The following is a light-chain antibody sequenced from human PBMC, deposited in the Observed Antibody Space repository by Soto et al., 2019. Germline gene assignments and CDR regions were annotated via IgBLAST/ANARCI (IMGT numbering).Light chain of an antibody. CDR3: QQYNKWPLP. V-gene: IGKV3-15*01. CDR1: QTVSNN. CDR2: FAS. J-gene: IGKJ4*01. Sequence: EIVMTQSPATLSVSPGEKATLSCRASQTVSNNLAWYQQKPGQAPRLLIYFASTRATGIPARFSGSGSGPQFTLTISSLQSEDFAVYYCQQYNKWPLPFGGGTNVET.